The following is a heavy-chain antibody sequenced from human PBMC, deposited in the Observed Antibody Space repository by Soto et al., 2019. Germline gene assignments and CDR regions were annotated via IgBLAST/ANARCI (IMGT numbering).Heavy chain of an antibody. CDR2: INPSGGST. Sequence: QVQLVQSGAEVKKPGASVKVSCKASGYTFTSYYMHLVRQAPGQGLEWMGIINPSGGSTSYAQKFQGRVTMTRDTSTSTVYMELSSLRSEDTAVYYCARDGGIGYYDSSGYYEWYFDLWGRGTLVTVSS. D-gene: IGHD3-22*01. CDR3: ARDGGIGYYDSSGYYEWYFDL. CDR1: GYTFTSYY. J-gene: IGHJ2*01. V-gene: IGHV1-46*01.